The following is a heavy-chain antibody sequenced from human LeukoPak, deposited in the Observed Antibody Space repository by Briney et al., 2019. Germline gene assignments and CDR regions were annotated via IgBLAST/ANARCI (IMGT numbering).Heavy chain of an antibody. CDR2: ISAYNGNT. CDR3: ASLEKSFYYGSGSYNSDDAFDI. CDR1: GYTFTSYG. Sequence: ASVKVSCKASGYTFTSYGISWVRQAPGQGLEWMGWISAYNGNTNYAQKLQGRVTMTTDTSTSTAYMELSSLRSEDTAVYYCASLEKSFYYGSGSYNSDDAFDIWGQGTMVTVSS. D-gene: IGHD3-10*01. J-gene: IGHJ3*02. V-gene: IGHV1-18*01.